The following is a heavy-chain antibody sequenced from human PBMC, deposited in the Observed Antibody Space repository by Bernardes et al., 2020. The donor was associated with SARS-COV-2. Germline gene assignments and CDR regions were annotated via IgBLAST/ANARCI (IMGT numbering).Heavy chain of an antibody. J-gene: IGHJ6*02. CDR1: GFTFSIYA. D-gene: IGHD6-13*01. V-gene: IGHV3-23*01. CDR3: AKVIAAAGKGGVFDYYYGMDV. Sequence: GGSLRLSCTASGFTFSIYAMSWVRQAPGKGLEWVSAISGRGGSTCYADSVRGRFTISRDNSKNTLYMRMNSLRAEDTAVYYCAKVIAAAGKGGVFDYYYGMDVWGQGTTVTVSS. CDR2: ISGRGGST.